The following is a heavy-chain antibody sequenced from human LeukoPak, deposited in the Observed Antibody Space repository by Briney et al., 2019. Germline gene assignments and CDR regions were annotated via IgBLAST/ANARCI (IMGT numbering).Heavy chain of an antibody. CDR1: GFTFSSYA. J-gene: IGHJ4*02. CDR3: AKGSGSGWYRGLDY. CDR2: ISGSGGST. Sequence: GGSLRLSCAASGFTFSSYAMSWVRQAPGKGLEWVSAISGSGGSTYYADSVKGQFTISRDNSKNTLYLQMNSLRAEDTAVYYCAKGSGSGWYRGLDYWGQGTLVTVSS. V-gene: IGHV3-23*01. D-gene: IGHD6-19*01.